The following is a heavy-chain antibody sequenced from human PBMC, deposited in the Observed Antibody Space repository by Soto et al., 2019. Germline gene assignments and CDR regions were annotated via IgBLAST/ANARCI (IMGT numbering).Heavy chain of an antibody. D-gene: IGHD2-2*01. J-gene: IGHJ6*03. Sequence: QVQLQESGPGLVKPSQTLSVTCTVSGGSISSGGYYWSWIRQHPGKGLEWIGYIYYSGSTYYNPSLKSRVTISVDTSKNQFSLKLSSVTAADTAVYYCARDACSSTSCLHMDVWGKGTTVTVS. CDR2: IYYSGST. V-gene: IGHV4-31*03. CDR3: ARDACSSTSCLHMDV. CDR1: GGSISSGGYY.